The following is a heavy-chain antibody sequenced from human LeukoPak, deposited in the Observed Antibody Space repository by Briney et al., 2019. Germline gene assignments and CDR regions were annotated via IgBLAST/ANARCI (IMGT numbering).Heavy chain of an antibody. Sequence: PGGSLRLSCAASGFTFSSYDMYWVRQAPGKGLEWVSAISGSGDSTYYTDSVKGRFTISRDNSKNTLYLQMNSLRAEDTAVYYCAKDGPGYDFSQLDYWGQGTLVTVSS. CDR3: AKDGPGYDFSQLDY. J-gene: IGHJ4*02. CDR2: ISGSGDST. D-gene: IGHD3-3*01. V-gene: IGHV3-23*01. CDR1: GFTFSSYD.